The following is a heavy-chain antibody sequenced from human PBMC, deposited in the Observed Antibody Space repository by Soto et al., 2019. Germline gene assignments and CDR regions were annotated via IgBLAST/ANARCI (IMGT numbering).Heavy chain of an antibody. CDR2: IYYNGST. Sequence: SETLSLTCTVSGGSVSSTNYFWGWIRQPPGKGLEWIGTIYYNGSTYYNPSLKSRVTLSVDTPKNQFSLKLTSVTASDTAVYYCARQRVIPATPTNWFDPWGQGTLVTVSS. CDR1: GGSVSSTNYF. CDR3: ARQRVIPATPTNWFDP. D-gene: IGHD2-15*01. J-gene: IGHJ5*02. V-gene: IGHV4-39*01.